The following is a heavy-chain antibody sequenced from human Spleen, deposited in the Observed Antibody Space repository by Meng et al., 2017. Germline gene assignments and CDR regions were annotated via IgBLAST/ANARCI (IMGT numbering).Heavy chain of an antibody. CDR1: GYTFSSHG. Sequence: QVQLVQSGAEVKKPGASVKVSCKASGYTFSSHGITWVRQAPGQGLEWMGWINAGTGNRKYSQKFQGRVSITRDTSATTVFMELSSLGSEDTALYYCAREKSPGHFDYLGQGILVTVSS. CDR2: INAGTGNR. J-gene: IGHJ4*02. V-gene: IGHV1-18*01. CDR3: AREKSPGHFDY.